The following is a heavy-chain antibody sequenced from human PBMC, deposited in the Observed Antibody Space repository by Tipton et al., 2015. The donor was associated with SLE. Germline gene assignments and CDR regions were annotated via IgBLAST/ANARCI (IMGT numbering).Heavy chain of an antibody. J-gene: IGHJ3*02. Sequence: QLVQSGAEVKKPGGSVKVSCKASGYTFSSRGIGWVRQAPGQGLEWMGWISVYNGDTKYAQKLQGRVTMTTDKTTNTVYMELRSLRSEDTAAYYCAKGAMGAVADTADAFDIWGQGTMVTVSS. CDR1: GYTFSSRG. V-gene: IGHV1-18*01. D-gene: IGHD6-19*01. CDR3: AKGAMGAVADTADAFDI. CDR2: ISVYNGDT.